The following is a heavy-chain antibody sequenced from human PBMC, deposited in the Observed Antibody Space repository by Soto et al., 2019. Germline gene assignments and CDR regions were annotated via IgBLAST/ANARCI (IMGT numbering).Heavy chain of an antibody. Sequence: ASVNVSCKASVYTFTSYGIIWVRQAPGQGLEWMGWISAYNGNTNYAQKLQGRVTMTTDTSTSTAYMELRSLRSDDTAVYYCASGPYVVVIANLFDYWGQGTLVTVS. J-gene: IGHJ4*02. CDR1: VYTFTSYG. CDR3: ASGPYVVVIANLFDY. D-gene: IGHD2-21*01. V-gene: IGHV1-18*01. CDR2: ISAYNGNT.